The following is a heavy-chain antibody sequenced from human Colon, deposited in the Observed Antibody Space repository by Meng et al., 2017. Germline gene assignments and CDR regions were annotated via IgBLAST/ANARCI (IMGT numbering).Heavy chain of an antibody. Sequence: QVQLGRSGAGVEKPGASVKVSCKGSGYTFTGYYIHWVRQAPGQGLEWMGWIIPNSGGTNYAPKFQGRVTMTRDTSISTAYMELSSLTSDDTAVYYCARSNPQLDSWGQGTLVTVSS. CDR2: IIPNSGGT. D-gene: IGHD2-2*01. CDR3: ARSNPQLDS. J-gene: IGHJ4*02. CDR1: GYTFTGYY. V-gene: IGHV1-2*02.